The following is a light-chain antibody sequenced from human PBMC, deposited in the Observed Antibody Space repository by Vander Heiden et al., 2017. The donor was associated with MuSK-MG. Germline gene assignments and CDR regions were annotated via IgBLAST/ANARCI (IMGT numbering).Light chain of an antibody. CDR2: QDS. CDR1: KLGDKY. J-gene: IGLJ3*02. Sequence: SYELTQPPSVSVSPGQTASITCSGDKLGDKYACWYQQKPGQSPVLVIYQDSKRPSGIPERVSGSNSGNTATLTISGTQAMDEAYYYCQAWDSSTVVVFGGGTKLTVL. V-gene: IGLV3-1*01. CDR3: QAWDSSTVVV.